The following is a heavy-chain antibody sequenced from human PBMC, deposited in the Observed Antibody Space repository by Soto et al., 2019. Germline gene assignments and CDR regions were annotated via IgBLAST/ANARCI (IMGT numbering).Heavy chain of an antibody. CDR1: GGSISSYY. CDR3: ARSGSYYAFDI. CDR2: IYYSGST. D-gene: IGHD1-26*01. J-gene: IGHJ3*02. V-gene: IGHV4-59*01. Sequence: SETLSLTCTVSGGSISSYYWSWIRQPPGKGLEWIGYIYYSGSTNYDPSLKSRVTISVDTSKNQFSLKLSSVTAADTAVYYCARSGSYYAFDIWGQGTMVTVSS.